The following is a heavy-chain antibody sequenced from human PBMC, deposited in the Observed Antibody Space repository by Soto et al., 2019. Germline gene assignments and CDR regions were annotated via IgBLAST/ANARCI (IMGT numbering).Heavy chain of an antibody. D-gene: IGHD4-17*01. V-gene: IGHV4-4*08. CDR3: ASLHGARFDP. CDR1: GVSIRTNY. Sequence: PSETQSLTCTVSGVSIRTNYWSWIRRPPGKGLEWIGYISSSGYTNYNASLKSRITISIDTSKNQFSLKLTSVTAADTAVYYCASLHGARFDPWGQGTLVTVSS. CDR2: ISSSGYT. J-gene: IGHJ5*02.